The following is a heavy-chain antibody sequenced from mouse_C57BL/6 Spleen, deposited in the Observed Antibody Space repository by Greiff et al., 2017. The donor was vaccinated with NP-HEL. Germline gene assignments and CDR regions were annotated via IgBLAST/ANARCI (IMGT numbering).Heavy chain of an antibody. CDR2: IDPSVSYT. Sequence: QVQLQQPGAELVMPGASVKLSCKASGYTFTSSWMHWVTQRPGQGLEWIGEIDPSVSYTNYNQKFKGKSTLTVDKSSSTAYMQLSSLTSEDSAVYYCAVTTVVATDYYAMDYWGQGTSVTVSS. CDR1: GYTFTSSW. V-gene: IGHV1-69*01. CDR3: AVTTVVATDYYAMDY. J-gene: IGHJ4*01. D-gene: IGHD1-1*01.